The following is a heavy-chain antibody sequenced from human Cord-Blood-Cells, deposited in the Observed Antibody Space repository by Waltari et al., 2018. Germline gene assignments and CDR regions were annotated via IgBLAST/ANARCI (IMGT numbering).Heavy chain of an antibody. CDR1: GYSISSGYY. CDR2: IYHSGST. V-gene: IGHV4-38-2*01. Sequence: QVQLQESGPGLVKPSETLSLTCAVSGYSISSGYYWGWIRQPPGKGLEWIGSIYHSGSTYYNPSLKSRVTISVDTSKNQFSLKLSSVTAADTAVYYCAREYSSSSYFDYWGQGTLVTVSS. D-gene: IGHD6-6*01. J-gene: IGHJ4*02. CDR3: AREYSSSSYFDY.